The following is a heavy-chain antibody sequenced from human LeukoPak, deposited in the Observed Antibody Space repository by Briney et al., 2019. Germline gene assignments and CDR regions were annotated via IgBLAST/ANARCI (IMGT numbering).Heavy chain of an antibody. Sequence: PSETLSLTCTVSGGSISSGSYYWSWIRQPAGKGLEWIGRIYTSGSTNYNPSLKSRVTISVDTSKNQFSLKLSSVTAADTAVYYCARCQGPDWPTPYYYYGMDVWGQGTTVTVSS. V-gene: IGHV4-61*02. J-gene: IGHJ6*02. CDR2: IYTSGST. CDR3: ARCQGPDWPTPYYYYGMDV. D-gene: IGHD3-9*01. CDR1: GGSISSGSYY.